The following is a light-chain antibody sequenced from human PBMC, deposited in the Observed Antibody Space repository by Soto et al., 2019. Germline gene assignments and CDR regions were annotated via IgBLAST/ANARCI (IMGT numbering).Light chain of an antibody. V-gene: IGKV1-33*01. CDR2: DAS. CDR3: QQCDTLPLT. J-gene: IGKJ4*01. Sequence: DIQMTQSPSSLSASVGDRVTITCQASQDISNYLHWYQQKPGKAPKILIDDASVFEAGVPSRFSGGGSGTHFTLTISSLQAEDVATYYCQQCDTLPLTFGGGTKVEIK. CDR1: QDISNY.